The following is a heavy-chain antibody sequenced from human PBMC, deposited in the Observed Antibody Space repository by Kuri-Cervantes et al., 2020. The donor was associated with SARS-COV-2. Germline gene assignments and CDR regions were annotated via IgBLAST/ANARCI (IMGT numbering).Heavy chain of an antibody. D-gene: IGHD3-9*01. Sequence: ASVKVSCKASGYTFTSYGISWVRQAPGQGLEWMGWMSAYNGNTNYAQKRQGRVTMTTDTSTSKDYMELRSLRSDDTAVYYCATIPHILTGYFWSDPWGQGTLVTVSS. J-gene: IGHJ5*02. V-gene: IGHV1-18*01. CDR3: ATIPHILTGYFWSDP. CDR1: GYTFTSYG. CDR2: MSAYNGNT.